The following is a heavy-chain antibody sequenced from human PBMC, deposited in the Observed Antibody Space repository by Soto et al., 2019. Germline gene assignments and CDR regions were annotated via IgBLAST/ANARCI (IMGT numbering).Heavy chain of an antibody. J-gene: IGHJ4*02. D-gene: IGHD3-16*01. CDR1: GGLFSSFA. V-gene: IGHV1-69*13. Sequence: GASVKVSCKDSGGLFSSFAISWVRQAPGQGLEWMGGIIPVFGTTNSAQKFQGRVTITADESTNTAYMELSSLTSDDTAMYYCARGGGPYVWFNEFWGQGTQVTVSS. CDR2: IIPVFGTT. CDR3: ARGGGPYVWFNEF.